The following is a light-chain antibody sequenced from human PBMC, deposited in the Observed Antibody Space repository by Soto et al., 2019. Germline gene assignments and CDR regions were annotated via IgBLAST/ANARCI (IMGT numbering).Light chain of an antibody. CDR3: QSYDSSLSEV. Sequence: QTVPTQPPPMSGAPGPRVPIPCTGSSSYIGAGYDVHRYQQLPGAATQLLIYGNSNRPSGVPDRFSGSKSSTSASLAITVLQAEDEADYYSQSYDSSLSEVFGTGTKVTVL. CDR1: SSYIGAGYD. CDR2: GNS. V-gene: IGLV1-40*01. J-gene: IGLJ1*01.